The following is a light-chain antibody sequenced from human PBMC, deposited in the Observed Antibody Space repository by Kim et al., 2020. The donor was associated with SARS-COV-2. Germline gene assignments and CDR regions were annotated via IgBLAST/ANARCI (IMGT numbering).Light chain of an antibody. CDR2: EVT. J-gene: IGLJ3*02. Sequence: QSALTQPASVSGSLGQSITISCTGTIYNLVSWYQQHPGKAPKLMIFEVTKRPSGVSNRLSGSKSGNTASLTISGLQAEDEADYYCCSYAGSSTWVFGGGTQLTVL. CDR1: IYNL. CDR3: CSYAGSSTWV. V-gene: IGLV2-23*02.